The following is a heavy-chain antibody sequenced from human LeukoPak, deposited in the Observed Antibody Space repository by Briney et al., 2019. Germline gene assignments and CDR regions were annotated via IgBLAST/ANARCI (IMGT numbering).Heavy chain of an antibody. CDR2: ISGSGGST. V-gene: IGHV3-23*01. CDR3: AKGSGGSSRIYYYYGMDV. J-gene: IGHJ6*02. Sequence: GGSLRLSCAASGFTFSSYAMSWVRPAPGKGLEWVSVISGSGGSTYYADSVKGRFTISRDNSKNTLYLQMNSLRAEDTAVYYCAKGSGGSSRIYYYYGMDVWGQGTTVTVSS. D-gene: IGHD2-15*01. CDR1: GFTFSSYA.